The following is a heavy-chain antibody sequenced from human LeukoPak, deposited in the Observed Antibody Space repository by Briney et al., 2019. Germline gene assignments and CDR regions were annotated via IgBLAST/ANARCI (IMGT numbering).Heavy chain of an antibody. V-gene: IGHV4-4*07. Sequence: SETLSLTCTVSGGSISSYYWSWIRQPAGKGLKWIGRIYTSGSTNYNPSLKSRVTMSVDTSKNQFSLKLSSVTAADTAVYYCARDFSYYDFWSGYYNAGSNWFDPWGQGTLVTVSS. CDR3: ARDFSYYDFWSGYYNAGSNWFDP. J-gene: IGHJ5*02. D-gene: IGHD3-3*01. CDR2: IYTSGST. CDR1: GGSISSYY.